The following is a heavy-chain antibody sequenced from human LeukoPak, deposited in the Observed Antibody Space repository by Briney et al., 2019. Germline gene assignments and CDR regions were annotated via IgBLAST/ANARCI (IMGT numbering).Heavy chain of an antibody. CDR3: ASGGDYYDSNYAEYFQH. J-gene: IGHJ1*01. Sequence: GGSLRLSCAASGFTFGSYSMNWVRQAPGKGLEWVSSISSSSSYIYYADSAKGRFTISRDNAKNSLYLQMNSLRAEDTAVYYCASGGDYYDSNYAEYFQHWGQGTLVTVSS. CDR2: ISSSSSYI. V-gene: IGHV3-21*01. CDR1: GFTFGSYS. D-gene: IGHD3-22*01.